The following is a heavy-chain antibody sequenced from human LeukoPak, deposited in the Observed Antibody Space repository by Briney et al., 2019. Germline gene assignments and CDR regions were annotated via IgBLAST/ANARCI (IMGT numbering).Heavy chain of an antibody. J-gene: IGHJ5*02. D-gene: IGHD6-6*01. Sequence: ASVKASCKASGGTFSSYAISWVRQAPGQGLEWMGIINPSGGSTSYAQKFQGRVTMTRDTSTSTVYMELSSLRSEDTAVYYCARERRSSATNWFDPWGQGTLVTVSS. V-gene: IGHV1-46*03. CDR2: INPSGGST. CDR1: GGTFSSYA. CDR3: ARERRSSATNWFDP.